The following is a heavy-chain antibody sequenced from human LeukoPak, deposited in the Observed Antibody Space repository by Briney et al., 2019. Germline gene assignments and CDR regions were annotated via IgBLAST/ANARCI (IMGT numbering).Heavy chain of an antibody. CDR2: ISSSSSYI. J-gene: IGHJ5*02. D-gene: IGHD6-13*01. CDR1: GFTFSSYS. V-gene: IGHV3-21*01. CDR3: ARADGSSWYPGFDP. Sequence: GGSLRLSCAASGFTFSSYSMNWVRQAPGKGLEWVSSISSSSSYIYYADSVKGRFTISRDNAKNSLYLQMNSLRAEDTAVYYCARADGSSWYPGFDPWGQGTLVTVSS.